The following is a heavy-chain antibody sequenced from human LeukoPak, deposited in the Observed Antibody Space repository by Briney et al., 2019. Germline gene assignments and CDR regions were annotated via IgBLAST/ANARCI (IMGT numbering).Heavy chain of an antibody. CDR2: TDVAGSTT. V-gene: IGHV3-74*01. Sequence: GGSLRLSCAASGFTFSRYWMHWVRQAPGKGLVWVSRTDVAGSTTSYADSVKGRFTISRDNSRNTLYLQMNSLRAEDTAIYYCARDPAGYYYGSGSSYFDYWGLGTLVTVSS. J-gene: IGHJ4*02. CDR1: GFTFSRYW. D-gene: IGHD3-10*01. CDR3: ARDPAGYYYGSGSSYFDY.